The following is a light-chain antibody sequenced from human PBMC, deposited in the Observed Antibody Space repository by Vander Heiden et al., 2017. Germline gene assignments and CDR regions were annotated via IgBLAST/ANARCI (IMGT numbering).Light chain of an antibody. CDR2: ANS. CDR1: SSNIGAGYD. J-gene: IGLJ2*01. V-gene: IGLV1-40*01. CDR3: QSYDSSLSGPL. Sequence: QSVLTQPPSLSGAPGQRVTFSCTGSSSNIGAGYDVHWYQQLPGTAPKLLISANSNRPSGVPDRFSGSKSGTSASLAITGLQAEDEADYYCQSYDSSLSGPLFGGGTKLTVL.